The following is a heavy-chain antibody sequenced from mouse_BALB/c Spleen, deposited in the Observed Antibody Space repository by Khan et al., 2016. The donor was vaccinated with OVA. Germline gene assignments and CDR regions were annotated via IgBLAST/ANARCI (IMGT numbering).Heavy chain of an antibody. Sequence: EVQLQQSGPELVKPGASVKMSCKASGYTFTNYVMHWVKQKPGQGLEWIGYINPYNDGTKYNEKFKGKATLTSDKSSSTAYMELSSLTSEDSAVYYCARRGGVYYGNSSPPTMDYWGQGTSVTVSS. CDR1: GYTFTNYV. CDR3: ARRGGVYYGNSSPPTMDY. J-gene: IGHJ4*01. D-gene: IGHD1-1*01. CDR2: INPYNDGT. V-gene: IGHV1S136*01.